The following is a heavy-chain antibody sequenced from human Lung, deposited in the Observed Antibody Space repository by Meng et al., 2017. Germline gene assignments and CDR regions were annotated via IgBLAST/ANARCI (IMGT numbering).Heavy chain of an antibody. D-gene: IGHD6-13*01. J-gene: IGHJ2*01. CDR3: ARYVPNGSFWYFDF. V-gene: IGHV1-18*01. Sequence: QRVQPETDAKKPGASMKGSCKASGYIFTNYDISWVRQAPGQGLEWMGWISVKNGEAKYPQNFQGRVTMTTDTTTSTAYMELRSLTSDDTAVYYCARYVPNGSFWYFDFWGRGTLVTVSS. CDR1: GYIFTNYD. CDR2: ISVKNGEA.